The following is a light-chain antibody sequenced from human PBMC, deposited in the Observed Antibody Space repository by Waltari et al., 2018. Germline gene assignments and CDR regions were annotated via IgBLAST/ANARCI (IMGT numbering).Light chain of an antibody. Sequence: AIGITQSPSSLSASTGDRVTINSRASQGVSTYLAWYQQHPGKAPQLLIYAASNLQSGVPSRFRGSGSGTDFTLTINGLQSEDFATYFCQQYYEYPRTFGQGTKLDIK. CDR2: AAS. CDR1: QGVSTY. CDR3: QQYYEYPRT. V-gene: IGKV1-8*01. J-gene: IGKJ2*01.